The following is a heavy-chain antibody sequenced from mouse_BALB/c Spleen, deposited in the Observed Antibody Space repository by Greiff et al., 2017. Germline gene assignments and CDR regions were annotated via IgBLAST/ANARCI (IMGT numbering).Heavy chain of an antibody. Sequence: VQGVESGPELVKPGASVRISCKASGYTFTSYYIHWVKQRPGQGLEWIGWIYPGNVNTKYNEKFKGKATLTADKSSSTAYMQLSSLTSEDSAVYFCARLTGTGDYFDYWGQGTTLTVSS. D-gene: IGHD4-1*01. V-gene: IGHV1S56*01. CDR1: GYTFTSYY. CDR3: ARLTGTGDYFDY. CDR2: IYPGNVNT. J-gene: IGHJ2*01.